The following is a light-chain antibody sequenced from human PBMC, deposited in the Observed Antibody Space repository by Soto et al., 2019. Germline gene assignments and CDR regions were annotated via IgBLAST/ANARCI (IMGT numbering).Light chain of an antibody. J-gene: IGKJ1*01. Sequence: EIVMTQSPATLSVSPGERATLSCRASQSVSSNLAWYQQKPGQAPRLLIYGASSRATGVPDMFSGSGSGTHFTLTISRLEPEDFAVYYCQQYGRTFGQGTKVDIK. V-gene: IGKV3-20*01. CDR3: QQYGRT. CDR1: QSVSSN. CDR2: GAS.